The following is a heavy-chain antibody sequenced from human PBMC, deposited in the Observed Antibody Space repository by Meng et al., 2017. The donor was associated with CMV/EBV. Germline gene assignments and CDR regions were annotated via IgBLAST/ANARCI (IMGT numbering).Heavy chain of an antibody. V-gene: IGHV4-39*07. J-gene: IGHJ3*02. CDR2: IYYSGST. CDR1: GGSISSSSYY. Sequence: SETLSLTCTVSGGSISSSSYYWGWIRQPPGKGLEWIGSIYYSGSTYYNPSLKSRVTISVDTSKNQFSLKLSSVTAADTAVYYCASGGDGIPPVLDAFDIWGQGTMVTVSS. CDR3: ASGGDGIPPVLDAFDI. D-gene: IGHD3-16*01.